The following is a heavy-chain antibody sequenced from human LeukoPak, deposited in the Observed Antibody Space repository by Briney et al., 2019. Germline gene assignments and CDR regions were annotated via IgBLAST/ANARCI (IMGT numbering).Heavy chain of an antibody. CDR3: ARVGTYSSGWEIDY. CDR2: IYYSGST. D-gene: IGHD6-19*01. V-gene: IGHV4-59*01. CDR1: GASISSSF. J-gene: IGHJ4*02. Sequence: SETLSLTCTVSGASISSSFWTWIRQPPGKGLEWIGYIYYSGSTNYNPSLKSRVTISVDTSENQFSLKLSSVTAADTAVYYCARVGTYSSGWEIDYWGQGTLVTVSS.